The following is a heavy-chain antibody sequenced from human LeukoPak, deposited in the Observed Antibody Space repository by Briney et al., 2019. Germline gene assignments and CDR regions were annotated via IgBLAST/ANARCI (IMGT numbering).Heavy chain of an antibody. CDR3: AGTRTTVTTFWFDP. CDR2: IYYSGST. J-gene: IGHJ5*02. Sequence: SQTLSLTCTVSGGSISSGDYYWSWLRQPPGTGLEWLGYIYYSGSTYYNPSLKSRVTISVDTSKNQVSLKLSSVTAADTAVYYCAGTRTTVTTFWFDPWGQGTLVTVSS. V-gene: IGHV4-30-4*08. CDR1: GGSISSGDYY. D-gene: IGHD4-17*01.